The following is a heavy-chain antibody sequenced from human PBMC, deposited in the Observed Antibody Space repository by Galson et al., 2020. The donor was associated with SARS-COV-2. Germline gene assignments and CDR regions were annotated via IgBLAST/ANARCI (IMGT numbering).Heavy chain of an antibody. J-gene: IGHJ4*02. CDR2: ISSISSSI. CDR1: GFTLGTYS. CDR3: ATEDKYYYDSSGYSTDY. Sequence: GESMKISCVASGFTLGTYSVSWLRQAPGKGLEWVSYISSISSSIYYADSVKGRFTISRDNAKNSLYLQMNSLRDEDTAVYYCATEDKYYYDSSGYSTDYWGQGTLVTVSS. V-gene: IGHV3-48*02. D-gene: IGHD3-22*01.